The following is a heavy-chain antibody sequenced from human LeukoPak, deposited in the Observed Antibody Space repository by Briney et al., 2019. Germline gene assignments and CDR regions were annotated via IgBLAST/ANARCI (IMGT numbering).Heavy chain of an antibody. CDR2: IIPIFGTA. D-gene: IGHD4-11*01. CDR1: GGTFSSYA. Sequence: SVKVSCKASGGTFSSYAISWVRQAPGQGLEWMGRIIPIFGTANYAQKFQGRVTSTTDESTSTAYMELSSLRSEDTAVYYCARAKGRYSNYASYYFDYWGQGTLVTVSS. CDR3: ARAKGRYSNYASYYFDY. V-gene: IGHV1-69*05. J-gene: IGHJ4*02.